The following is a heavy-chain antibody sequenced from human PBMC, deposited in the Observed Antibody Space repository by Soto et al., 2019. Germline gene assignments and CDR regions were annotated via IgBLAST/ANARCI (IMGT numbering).Heavy chain of an antibody. J-gene: IGHJ3*01. CDR2: IVVAGDT. CDR3: ARRGIDTMSGFDALDV. D-gene: IGHD6-25*01. V-gene: IGHV3-13*01. CDR1: GFTFSTYD. Sequence: GGSLRLSCTTSGFTFSTYDMHWVRQVTGKGLEWVSGIVVAGDTYYPDSVKGRFTISRENAKNSLYLQMDSLRVEDTAVYYCARRGIDTMSGFDALDVWGLGTKVTVSS.